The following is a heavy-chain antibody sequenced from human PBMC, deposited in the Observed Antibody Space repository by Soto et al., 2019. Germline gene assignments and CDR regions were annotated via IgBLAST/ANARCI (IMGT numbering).Heavy chain of an antibody. D-gene: IGHD2-15*01. CDR1: GGSISSSSYY. CDR2: IYYSGST. Sequence: QLQLQESGPGLVKPSETLSLTCTVSGGSISSSSYYWGWIRQHPGKGLEWIGGIYYSGSTYYNPSLKSRVTISVDTSKNQFSLKLSSVTAADTAVYYFATDSTSGTGGSCWGQGTLVTVSS. CDR3: ATDSTSGTGGSC. J-gene: IGHJ4*02. V-gene: IGHV4-39*01.